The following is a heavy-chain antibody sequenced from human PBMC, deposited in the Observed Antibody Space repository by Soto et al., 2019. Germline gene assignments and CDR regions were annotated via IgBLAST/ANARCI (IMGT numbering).Heavy chain of an antibody. CDR3: ERVRGNQLLGWFDA. J-gene: IGHJ5*02. Sequence: SETLSLTCAVSGGSISSDCYYWSWLRPPPRKHMERTSYIQPRGTPYYNPALKSRVTISVDTCKKPFSLTLTSVTAADTAVYYCERVRGNQLLGWFDAWGKGTLVTVSS. CDR2: IQPRGTP. V-gene: IGHV4-31*11. CDR1: GGSISSDCYY. D-gene: IGHD2-2*01.